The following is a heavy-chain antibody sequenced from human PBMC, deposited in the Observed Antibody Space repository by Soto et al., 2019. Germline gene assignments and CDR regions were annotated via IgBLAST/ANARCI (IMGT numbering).Heavy chain of an antibody. J-gene: IGHJ3*02. CDR1: GFTFDDYA. Sequence: EVQLVESGGGLVQPGRSLRLSCAASGFTFDDYAMHWVRQAPGKGLEWVSGISWNSGSIGYADSVKGRFTISRDNAKNSPYLQMNSLRAEDTALYYCAKAVGYCSGGSCHYGAFDIWGQGTMVTVSS. V-gene: IGHV3-9*01. CDR3: AKAVGYCSGGSCHYGAFDI. CDR2: ISWNSGSI. D-gene: IGHD2-15*01.